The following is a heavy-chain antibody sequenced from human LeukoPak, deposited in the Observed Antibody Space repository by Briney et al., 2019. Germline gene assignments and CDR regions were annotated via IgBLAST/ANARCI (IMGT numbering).Heavy chain of an antibody. Sequence: SGPALVKPTQTLTLTCTFSGFSLSTSGMCVSWIRQPPGKGLEWIGYIYYSGSTNYNPSLKSRVTISVDTSKNQFSLKLSSVTAADTAVYYCARGSLYSSSWYWFDPWGQGTLVTVSS. CDR2: IYYSGST. CDR1: GFSLSTSGMC. J-gene: IGHJ5*02. CDR3: ARGSLYSSSWYWFDP. D-gene: IGHD6-13*01. V-gene: IGHV4-61*08.